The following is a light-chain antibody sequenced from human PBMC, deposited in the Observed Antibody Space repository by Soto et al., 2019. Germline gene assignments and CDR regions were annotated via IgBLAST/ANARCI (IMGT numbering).Light chain of an antibody. Sequence: DIQMTQSPSSLSAFAGDRVTITCRASQSISSNLNWYQQKPGKAPKLLIYSASSLQSGVPSGFSGSGSGTDFTLTITSLQPEDFATYYCQQSFSIPYIFGQGTKLDIK. V-gene: IGKV1-39*01. CDR2: SAS. CDR3: QQSFSIPYI. CDR1: QSISSN. J-gene: IGKJ2*01.